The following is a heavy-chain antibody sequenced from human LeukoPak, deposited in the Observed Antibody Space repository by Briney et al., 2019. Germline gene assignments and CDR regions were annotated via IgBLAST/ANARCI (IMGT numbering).Heavy chain of an antibody. J-gene: IGHJ3*02. CDR1: GFSITTDYY. D-gene: IGHD3-22*01. CDR2: IFRIGST. V-gene: IGHV4-38-2*02. Sequence: SETLSLTCTVSGFSITTDYYWAWIRQPPGKGVEWIGTIFRIGSTYYNPSLKSRVTISVDTSKNQFSLKLSSVTAADTAVYYCARDQVHYYDSSGAFDIWGQGTMVTVSS. CDR3: ARDQVHYYDSSGAFDI.